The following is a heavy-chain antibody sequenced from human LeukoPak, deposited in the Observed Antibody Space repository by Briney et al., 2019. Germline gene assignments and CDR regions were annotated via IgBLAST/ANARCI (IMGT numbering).Heavy chain of an antibody. CDR3: ARPYSSGWYGAFDI. J-gene: IGHJ3*02. Sequence: SSETLSLTCTVSGGSISSYYWRCIRQPPGKGLEWIGCSYSSGSTNYNPSLKSRVTISVDTSKHQYSLKLNSVTAADTAVYYCARPYSSGWYGAFDIWGQGTMVTVSS. D-gene: IGHD6-19*01. CDR1: GGSISSYY. CDR2: SYSSGST. V-gene: IGHV4-59*08.